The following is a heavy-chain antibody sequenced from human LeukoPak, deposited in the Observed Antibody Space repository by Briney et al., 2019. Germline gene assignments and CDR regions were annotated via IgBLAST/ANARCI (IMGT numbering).Heavy chain of an antibody. Sequence: GGSLRLSCAASGFTFSSYSMNWVRQAPGKGLEWVSSISSSSSYIYYADSVKGRFTISRDNAKNSLYLQMDSLRAVDSAIYYCAREGWDLNALDIWGQGTMVTVSP. CDR3: AREGWDLNALDI. V-gene: IGHV3-21*01. D-gene: IGHD1-26*01. J-gene: IGHJ3*02. CDR1: GFTFSSYS. CDR2: ISSSSSYI.